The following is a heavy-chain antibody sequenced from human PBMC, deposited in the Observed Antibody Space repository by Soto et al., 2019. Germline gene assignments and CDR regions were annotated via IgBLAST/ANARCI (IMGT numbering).Heavy chain of an antibody. J-gene: IGHJ4*02. CDR2: IYPGDSDI. CDR3: ARRPPRACEPSDY. V-gene: IGHV5-51*01. CDR1: GYSFTSYW. Sequence: GESPQISCKGSGYSFTSYWIGWVRQMPGKGLEWMGIIYPGDSDIRYSPSFEGQVTISADRSISTAYLQWGSLKASDTAGYFCARRPPRACEPSDYWSQGTQVTVSS.